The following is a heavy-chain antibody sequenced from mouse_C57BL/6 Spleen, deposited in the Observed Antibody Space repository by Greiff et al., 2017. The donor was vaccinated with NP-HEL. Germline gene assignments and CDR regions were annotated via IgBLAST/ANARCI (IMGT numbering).Heavy chain of an antibody. Sequence: QVQLQQSGAELVKPGASVKLSCKASGYTFTSYWMHWVKQRPGQGLEWIGMIHPNSGSTNYNEKFKSKATLTVDKSSSTAYMQLSSLTSEDSAVYYCARPEELGRYFDVWGTGTTVTVSS. CDR2: IHPNSGST. J-gene: IGHJ1*03. CDR3: ARPEELGRYFDV. CDR1: GYTFTSYW. V-gene: IGHV1-64*01. D-gene: IGHD4-1*01.